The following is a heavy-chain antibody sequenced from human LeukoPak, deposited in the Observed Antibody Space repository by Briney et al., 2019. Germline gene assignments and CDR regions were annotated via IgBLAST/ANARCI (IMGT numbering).Heavy chain of an antibody. CDR2: IYYSGST. CDR3: ARQPYIVVVPAASWDY. D-gene: IGHD2-2*01. Sequence: SETLSLTCAVYGGSFSGYYWGWIRQPPGKGLEWIGSIYYSGSTYYNPSLKSRVAISVDTSKNQFSLKLSSVTAADTAVYYCARQPYIVVVPAASWDYWGQGTLVTVSS. CDR1: GGSFSGYY. J-gene: IGHJ4*02. V-gene: IGHV4-39*01.